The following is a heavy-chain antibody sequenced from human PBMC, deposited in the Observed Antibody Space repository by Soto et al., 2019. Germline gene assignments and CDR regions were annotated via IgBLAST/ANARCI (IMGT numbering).Heavy chain of an antibody. J-gene: IGHJ6*02. V-gene: IGHV3-73*02. Sequence: QLVESGGGLVQAGGSLRLSCSASGFTFSRSDLHWVRQAPGKGLEWVGRVRSKIHNNATSFADSVRGRFTISRNDSDNTVSLEMSGLKSEDTALYYCSRHEEGRRMVFYGMDVWGQGTTVTVSS. CDR3: SRHEEGRRMVFYGMDV. D-gene: IGHD2-8*01. CDR2: VRSKIHNNAT. CDR1: GFTFSRSD.